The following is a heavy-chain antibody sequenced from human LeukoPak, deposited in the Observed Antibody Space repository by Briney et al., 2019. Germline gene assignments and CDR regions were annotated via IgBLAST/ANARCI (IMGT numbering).Heavy chain of an antibody. CDR1: GGSISSYY. Sequence: SETLSHTCTVSGGSISSYYWSWIRQPPGKGLEWIWYIYYSGSTNYNPSLKSRVTISVDTSKNQFSLKLSSVTAADTAVYYCARHNREIYYYYGMDVWGQGTTVTVSS. CDR3: ARHNREIYYYYGMDV. D-gene: IGHD1-14*01. J-gene: IGHJ6*02. CDR2: IYYSGST. V-gene: IGHV4-59*08.